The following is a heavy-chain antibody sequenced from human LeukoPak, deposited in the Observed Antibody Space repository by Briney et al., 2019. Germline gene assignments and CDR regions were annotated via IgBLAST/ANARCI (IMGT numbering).Heavy chain of an antibody. CDR2: INLTGST. Sequence: AESLCLTCAAYGGSFSGYYWSWVRQSPGKGLEWVGEINLTGSTIYNLSLKRRVIMSVDMSSKQCSRKLSSVTAAPTAVYYCASGLGDLTPFDPWGEGSL. CDR3: ASGLGDLTPFDP. CDR1: GGSFSGYY. D-gene: IGHD3-10*01. V-gene: IGHV4-34*01. J-gene: IGHJ5*02.